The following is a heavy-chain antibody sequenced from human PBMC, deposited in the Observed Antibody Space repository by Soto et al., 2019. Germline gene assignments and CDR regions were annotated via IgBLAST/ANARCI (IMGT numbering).Heavy chain of an antibody. J-gene: IGHJ6*02. Sequence: SETLSLTCTVSGGSISSGDYYWSWIRQPPGKGLEWIGYIYYSGSTNYNPSLKSRVTISVDTSKNQFSLKLSSVTAADTAVYYCAREGVTPSYYYYYGMDVWGQGTTVTVSS. CDR3: AREGVTPSYYYYYGMDV. CDR1: GGSISSGDYY. V-gene: IGHV4-61*08. D-gene: IGHD5-18*01. CDR2: IYYSGST.